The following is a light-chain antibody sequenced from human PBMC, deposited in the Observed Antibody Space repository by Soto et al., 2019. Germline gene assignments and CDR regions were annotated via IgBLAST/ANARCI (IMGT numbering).Light chain of an antibody. Sequence: EIVMTQSPGTLSVSPGERATLSCRASQSISRNLAWYQQRPGRAPRLLIYGVSTRASGIPARFSGSGSETEFTLSLSSLQSKDFAVYYCQQYGSSLFTFGPGTKVDFK. CDR3: QQYGSSLFT. J-gene: IGKJ3*01. CDR2: GVS. CDR1: QSISRN. V-gene: IGKV3-15*01.